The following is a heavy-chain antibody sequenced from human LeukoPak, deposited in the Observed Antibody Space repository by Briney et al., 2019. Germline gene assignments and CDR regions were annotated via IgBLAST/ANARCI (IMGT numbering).Heavy chain of an antibody. J-gene: IGHJ4*02. CDR1: GFTFSGSA. D-gene: IGHD3-22*01. CDR2: IRSKTNSYAT. Sequence: GGSLRLSCAASGFTFSGSAMHWVRQASGKGLEWVGRIRSKTNSYATSYAASVKGRFALSRDDSKNTAYLQMNSLKTEDTAVYYCATLYDSAGYYRTPNDSWGQGTLVTVSS. V-gene: IGHV3-73*01. CDR3: ATLYDSAGYYRTPNDS.